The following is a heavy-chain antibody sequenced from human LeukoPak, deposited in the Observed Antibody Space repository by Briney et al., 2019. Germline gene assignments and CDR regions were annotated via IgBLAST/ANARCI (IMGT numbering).Heavy chain of an antibody. CDR1: VYTFTSYS. Sequence: ASVKVSCKSSVYTFTSYSISWVRQAPGQGLEWMGWISAYNGNTNYAQKLQGRVTMTTDTSTSTAYMELRSLRSDDTAVYYCARAYCSSTSCYNFVDYWGQGTLVTVSS. CDR3: ARAYCSSTSCYNFVDY. J-gene: IGHJ4*02. D-gene: IGHD2-2*02. CDR2: ISAYNGNT. V-gene: IGHV1-18*01.